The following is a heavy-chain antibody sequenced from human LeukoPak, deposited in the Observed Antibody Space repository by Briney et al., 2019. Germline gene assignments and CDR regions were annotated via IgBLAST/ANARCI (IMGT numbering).Heavy chain of an antibody. CDR2: VSGNRGTT. J-gene: IGHJ2*01. Sequence: GGSLRLSCSASGFTFSSYAMHWVRQAPGKGLEYVSGVSGNRGTTYYADSVEGRFTISRDNSKNTLYLQMSSLRVEDTAAYYCARDWVGYFDLWGRGTLVTVSS. V-gene: IGHV3-64D*09. CDR3: ARDWVGYFDL. CDR1: GFTFSSYA. D-gene: IGHD3-16*01.